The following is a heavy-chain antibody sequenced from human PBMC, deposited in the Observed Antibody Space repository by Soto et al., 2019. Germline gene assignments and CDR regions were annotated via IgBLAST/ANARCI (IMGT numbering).Heavy chain of an antibody. D-gene: IGHD2-21*01. Sequence: QVQLVQSGAEVKKPGASVKVSCKASGYTFTSYGINWVRQAPGQGLEWMGRVSTYNGNTNYAPRFQGRVTMTTDTSTTTAYMELRSLRSDDTATYYCARERGLTVSTLLGYWGQGTLVSGSS. J-gene: IGHJ4*02. CDR2: VSTYNGNT. CDR1: GYTFTSYG. V-gene: IGHV1-18*01. CDR3: ARERGLTVSTLLGY.